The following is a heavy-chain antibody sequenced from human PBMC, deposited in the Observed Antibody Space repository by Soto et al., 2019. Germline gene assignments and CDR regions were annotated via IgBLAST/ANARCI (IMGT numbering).Heavy chain of an antibody. V-gene: IGHV3-33*06. J-gene: IGHJ3*02. Sequence: PGGVPRLSCAASGFTFSHYGMHWVRQAPGKGLDWVAVIWYDGSSKFYADSVKGRFTISRDNSKNTLFLQMTSLRAEDTAVYYCGKGNSKWGTGDAVDIWGQGTMVTVSS. CDR2: IWYDGSSK. D-gene: IGHD7-27*01. CDR1: GFTFSHYG. CDR3: GKGNSKWGTGDAVDI.